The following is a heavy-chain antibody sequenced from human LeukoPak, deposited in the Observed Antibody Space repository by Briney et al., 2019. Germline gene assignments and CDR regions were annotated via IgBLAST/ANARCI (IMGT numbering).Heavy chain of an antibody. Sequence: SETLSLTCTVSGGSISSYYWSWIRQPPGKGLEWIGYIYYSGSTNYNPPLKSRVTISVDTSKNQFSLKLSSVTAADTAVYYCAREVGATSSPYFDYWGQGTLVTVSS. D-gene: IGHD1-26*01. CDR3: AREVGATSSPYFDY. V-gene: IGHV4-59*01. CDR1: GGSISSYY. J-gene: IGHJ4*02. CDR2: IYYSGST.